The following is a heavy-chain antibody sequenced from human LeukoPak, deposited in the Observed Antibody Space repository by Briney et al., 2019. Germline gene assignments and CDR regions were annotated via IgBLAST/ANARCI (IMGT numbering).Heavy chain of an antibody. CDR1: GYTFTGYY. Sequence: ASVKVSCKASGYTFTGYYMHWVRQAPGQGLEWMGWINPNSGGTNYAQKFQGRVTMTRDTSISTAYMELGRLRSDDTAVYYCARDLVPDEYYFDYWGQGTLVTVSS. CDR3: ARDLVPDEYYFDY. CDR2: INPNSGGT. D-gene: IGHD2-21*02. J-gene: IGHJ4*02. V-gene: IGHV1-2*02.